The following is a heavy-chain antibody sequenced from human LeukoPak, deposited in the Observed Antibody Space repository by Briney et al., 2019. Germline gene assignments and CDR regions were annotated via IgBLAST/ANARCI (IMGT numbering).Heavy chain of an antibody. Sequence: GGSLRLSCAASGFTFSSYWMSWVRQAPGKGLEWVANIKQDGSEKYYVDSVKGRFTISRDNAKNSLYLQMNSLRAEDTAVYYCARYRITGTTNYYYGMDVWGQGTTVTVSS. J-gene: IGHJ6*02. CDR2: IKQDGSEK. D-gene: IGHD1-20*01. CDR1: GFTFSSYW. CDR3: ARYRITGTTNYYYGMDV. V-gene: IGHV3-7*01.